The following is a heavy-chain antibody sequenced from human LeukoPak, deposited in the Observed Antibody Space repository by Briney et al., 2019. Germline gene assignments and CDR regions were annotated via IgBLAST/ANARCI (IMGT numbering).Heavy chain of an antibody. V-gene: IGHV1-18*01. J-gene: IGHJ3*01. CDR3: ARTQWLEDAFDF. CDR2: VSTYNGNT. D-gene: IGHD6-19*01. Sequence: ASVKVSCKASDDTFSNYGISWVRQAPGQGLEWMGWVSTYNGNTHYAQKFQGRVTMTTDTSTNIAYLVLRDLRSDDTAVYFCARTQWLEDAFDFWGQGTVVTVSS. CDR1: DDTFSNYG.